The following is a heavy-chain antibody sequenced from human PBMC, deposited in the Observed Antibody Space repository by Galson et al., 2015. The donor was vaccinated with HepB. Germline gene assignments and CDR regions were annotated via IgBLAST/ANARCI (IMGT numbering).Heavy chain of an antibody. Sequence: SLRLSCAASGFTFSSYGMHWVRQAPGKGLEWVAVISYDGSNKYYADSVKGRFTISRDNSKNTLYLQMSSLRAEDTAVYYCAKIPFDYGYDGVDYWGQGTLVTVSS. D-gene: IGHD5-18*01. CDR1: GFTFSSYG. J-gene: IGHJ4*02. CDR2: ISYDGSNK. V-gene: IGHV3-30*18. CDR3: AKIPFDYGYDGVDY.